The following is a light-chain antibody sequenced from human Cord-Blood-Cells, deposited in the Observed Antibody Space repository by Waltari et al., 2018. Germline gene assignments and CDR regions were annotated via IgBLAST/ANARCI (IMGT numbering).Light chain of an antibody. J-gene: IGKJ1*01. CDR3: QQSYSTPRT. CDR2: AAS. Sequence: DIQMTQSPSSLSASVGDRVTITCRASQSISSYLNWYQQKPGKAPKLLIYAASSLQSGVPSRFSGGGSGTDVTLTISSLQPEYGATYYCQQSYSTPRTFGQGSKVEIK. V-gene: IGKV1-39*01. CDR1: QSISSY.